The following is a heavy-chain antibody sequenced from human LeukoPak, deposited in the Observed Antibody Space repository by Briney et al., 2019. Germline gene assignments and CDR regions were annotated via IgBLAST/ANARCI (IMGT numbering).Heavy chain of an antibody. CDR1: GGSLSGPY. CDR3: ARLLDNDISGDPDTFDV. J-gene: IGHJ3*01. Sequence: SETLSLTCTVSGGSLSGPYWSWIRKPPGKRLGWIGYVSYTGRTKYNPSLQSRVTISIDTSKSQFSLKLTSVTSPDTAVYSCARLLDNDISGDPDTFDVWGQGTTVIVSS. D-gene: IGHD3-22*01. V-gene: IGHV4-59*11. CDR2: VSYTGRT.